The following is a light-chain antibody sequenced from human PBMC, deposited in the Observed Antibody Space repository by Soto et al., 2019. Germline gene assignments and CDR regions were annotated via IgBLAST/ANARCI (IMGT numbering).Light chain of an antibody. CDR1: SSDVGGSDY. Sequence: QSVLTQPASVSGSPGQSITISCTGTSSDVGGSDYVSWYQQHPGKAPKLIIYEVTNRPSGVSNRFSGSKSGNTASLTISGLQAEDEADYYCSSYTGSSTFYVFGTGTKLTVL. CDR3: SSYTGSSTFYV. V-gene: IGLV2-14*01. CDR2: EVT. J-gene: IGLJ1*01.